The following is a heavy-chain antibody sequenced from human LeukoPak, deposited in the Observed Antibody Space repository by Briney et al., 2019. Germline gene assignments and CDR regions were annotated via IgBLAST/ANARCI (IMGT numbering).Heavy chain of an antibody. V-gene: IGHV3-7*01. J-gene: IGHJ4*02. CDR1: GFTFSSYG. Sequence: GGTLRLSCAASGFTFSSYGMSWVRQAPGKGLEWVANIKQDGSEKYYVDSVKGRFTISRDNAKNSLYLQMNSLRAEDTAVYYCARDLTYYFDYWGQGTLVTVSS. CDR3: ARDLTYYFDY. CDR2: IKQDGSEK.